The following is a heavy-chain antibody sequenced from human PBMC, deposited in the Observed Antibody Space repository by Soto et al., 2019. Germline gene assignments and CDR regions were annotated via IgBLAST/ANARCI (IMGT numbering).Heavy chain of an antibody. V-gene: IGHV4-30-4*01. Sequence: SETLSLTCTVSGGSISSGDYYWSWIRQPPGKGLEWIGYIYYSGSTYYNPSLKSRVTISVVRSKNQFSLKLSSVTAADTAVYYCARAEGIAARPGWFDPWGQGTLVTVSS. D-gene: IGHD6-6*01. CDR1: GGSISSGDYY. CDR2: IYYSGST. CDR3: ARAEGIAARPGWFDP. J-gene: IGHJ5*02.